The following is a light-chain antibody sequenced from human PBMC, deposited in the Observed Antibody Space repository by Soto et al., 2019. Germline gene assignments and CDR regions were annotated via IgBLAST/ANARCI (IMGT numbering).Light chain of an antibody. CDR1: SSDVGSYNF. CDR3: CSYAGSDTLYV. CDR2: DVN. Sequence: QSALTQPASVSGSPGQSITISCTGSSSDVGSYNFVSWYQQHPGKAPKLMIYDVNKRPSGVSNCFSGSKSGNTASLTISGLQAEDEADYYCCSYAGSDTLYVFGTGTKVTVL. J-gene: IGLJ1*01. V-gene: IGLV2-23*02.